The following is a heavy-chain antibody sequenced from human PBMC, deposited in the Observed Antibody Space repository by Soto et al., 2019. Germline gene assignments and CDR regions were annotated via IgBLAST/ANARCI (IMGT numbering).Heavy chain of an antibody. Sequence: GGSLRLSCAASGFTFSSYGMHWVRQAPGKGLEWVAVISYDGSNKYYADSVKGRFTISRDNSKNTLYLQMNSLRAEDTAVYYCAKDTRFSAAIVVVVAALNWGQGT. D-gene: IGHD2-15*01. V-gene: IGHV3-30*18. CDR3: AKDTRFSAAIVVVVAALN. CDR1: GFTFSSYG. J-gene: IGHJ4*02. CDR2: ISYDGSNK.